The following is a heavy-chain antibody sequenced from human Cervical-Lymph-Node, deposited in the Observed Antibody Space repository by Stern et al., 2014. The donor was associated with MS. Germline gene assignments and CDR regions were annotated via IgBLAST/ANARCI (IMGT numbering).Heavy chain of an antibody. CDR3: ARDEIGQTTTHYYYYGMDV. D-gene: IGHD1-1*01. CDR2: IIPIFGAG. V-gene: IGHV1-69*01. J-gene: IGHJ6*02. Sequence: VQLVESGAEAKKPGSSVKVSCKASGGTFSSQGISWVRQAPGQGLEWLGGIIPIFGAGHYAQKFQGRVTITADESTSTVYMELRSLRSEDTAVYYCARDEIGQTTTHYYYYGMDVWGQGTTVTVSS. CDR1: GGTFSSQG.